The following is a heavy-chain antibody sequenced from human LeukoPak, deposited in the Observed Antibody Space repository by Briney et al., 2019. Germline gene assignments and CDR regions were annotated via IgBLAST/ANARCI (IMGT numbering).Heavy chain of an antibody. V-gene: IGHV1-69*13. CDR1: GGTFSSCA. J-gene: IGHJ4*02. CDR2: IIPIFGTA. D-gene: IGHD3-10*01. Sequence: PVKVSCKASGGTFSSCAISWVRQAPGQGLEWMGGIIPIFGTANYAQKFQGRVTITADESTSTAYMELSSLRTEDTAVYYCARDVRGEYFDYWGQGTLVTVSS. CDR3: ARDVRGEYFDY.